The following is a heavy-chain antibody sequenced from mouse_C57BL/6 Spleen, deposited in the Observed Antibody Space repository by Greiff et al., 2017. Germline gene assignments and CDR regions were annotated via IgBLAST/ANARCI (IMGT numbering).Heavy chain of an antibody. CDR2: LYYSGTI. V-gene: IGHV3-5*01. Sequence: EVKLQESGPGLVKPSQSVLLTCTVTGISITTGNYRWSWIRQFPGNKLEWIGYLYYSGTIPSNSSVTSRTTVARDTPTTQFFLGMTSLTAEDTAYCYCARDGYYGLDYWGQGTTLTVSS. CDR1: GISITTGNYR. J-gene: IGHJ2*01. D-gene: IGHD2-3*01. CDR3: ARDGYYGLDY.